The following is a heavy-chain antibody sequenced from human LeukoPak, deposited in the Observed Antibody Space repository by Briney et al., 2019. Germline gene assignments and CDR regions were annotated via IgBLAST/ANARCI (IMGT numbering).Heavy chain of an antibody. V-gene: IGHV3-21*05. Sequence: GGSLRLSCAASGFTFSTYSMNWVRQAPGKGLEWVSHISSRGDIYYADSVKGRFTISRDNAKNSLYLQMNSLRVEDTAVYYCARDGGWYGGGNFDYWGQGTLVTVSS. CDR1: GFTFSTYS. J-gene: IGHJ4*02. CDR2: ISSRGDI. CDR3: ARDGGWYGGGNFDY. D-gene: IGHD6-19*01.